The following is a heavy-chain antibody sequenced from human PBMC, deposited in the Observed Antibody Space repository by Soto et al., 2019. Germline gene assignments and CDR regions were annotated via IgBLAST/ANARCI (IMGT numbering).Heavy chain of an antibody. CDR3: AKGGYYSLFDI. D-gene: IGHD3-16*01. V-gene: IGHV3-23*01. CDR1: GFPFNSYA. CDR2: ISGSGGRT. Sequence: VGSLRLSCVASGFPFNSYAMSWVRQTPGKGLEWVSGISGSGGRTYYADSVKGRFTISRDNSNNTLSLQMHILRVEDTAVYFCAKGGYYSLFDIWGQGTMVTVSS. J-gene: IGHJ3*02.